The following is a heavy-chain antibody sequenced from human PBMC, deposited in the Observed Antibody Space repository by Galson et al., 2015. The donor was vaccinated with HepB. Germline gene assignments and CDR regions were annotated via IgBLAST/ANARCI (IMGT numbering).Heavy chain of an antibody. D-gene: IGHD3-10*01. CDR3: TARTEYYYGSGSYYNWPFDY. V-gene: IGHV1-24*01. CDR2: FDPEDGET. Sequence: KVSCKVSGYTLTELSMHWVRQAPGKGLEWMGGFDPEDGETIYAQKFQGRVTMTEDTSTDTAYMELSSLRSEDTAVYYCTARTEYYYGSGSYYNWPFDYWGQGTLVTVSS. J-gene: IGHJ4*02. CDR1: GYTLTELS.